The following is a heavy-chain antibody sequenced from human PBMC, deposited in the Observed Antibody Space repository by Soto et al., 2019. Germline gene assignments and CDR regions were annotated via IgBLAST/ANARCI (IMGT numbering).Heavy chain of an antibody. D-gene: IGHD1-26*01. V-gene: IGHV4-39*01. J-gene: IGHJ5*02. CDR1: GRSISSSNYY. CDR3: ATQEVGGSYVYTFDP. CDR2: IYYSGST. Sequence: SETLSLTCTVFGRSISSSNYYWGWIRQPPGKGLEWTGSIYYSGSTYYNPSLKSRVTISVDTSKNQFSLKLSSVTAADTAVYYCATQEVGGSYVYTFDPWGQGTLVTVSS.